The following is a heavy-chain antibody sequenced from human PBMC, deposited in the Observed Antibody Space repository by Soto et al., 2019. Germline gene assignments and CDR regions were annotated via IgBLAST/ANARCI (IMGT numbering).Heavy chain of an antibody. Sequence: GESLKISCKASGYRFTSYWIGWVRQMPGKGLEWMGIIYPGDSDTTYSPSFQGQVTISVDKSISTAYLQWSSLKASDTAMYYCARHAVVRGVITDYYYYYGMDVWGQGTTVTISS. CDR2: IYPGDSDT. CDR3: ARHAVVRGVITDYYYYYGMDV. J-gene: IGHJ6*02. V-gene: IGHV5-51*01. CDR1: GYRFTSYW. D-gene: IGHD3-10*01.